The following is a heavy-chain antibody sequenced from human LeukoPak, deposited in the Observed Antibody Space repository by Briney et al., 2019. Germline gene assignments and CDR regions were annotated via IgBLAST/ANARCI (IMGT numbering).Heavy chain of an antibody. CDR3: ARALLAYCGGDCYNGFDP. CDR2: ITSSSSTI. D-gene: IGHD2-21*02. J-gene: IGHJ5*02. Sequence: PGGSLRLSCTASGFTLSTYSMNWVRQAPGKGLEWVAFITSSSSTIYYADSVKGRFTTSRDNAKNSLYLQMNSLRAEDTAVYYCARALLAYCGGDCYNGFDPWGQGTLVTVSS. CDR1: GFTLSTYS. V-gene: IGHV3-48*01.